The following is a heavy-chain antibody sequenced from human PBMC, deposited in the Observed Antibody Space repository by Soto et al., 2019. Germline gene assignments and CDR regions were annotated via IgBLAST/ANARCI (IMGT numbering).Heavy chain of an antibody. J-gene: IGHJ4*02. CDR1: GFTFSSYA. Sequence: WGSLRLSCAASGFTFSSYAMSWVRQAPGKGLEWVSAISGSGGSTYYADSVKGRFTISRDNSKNTLYLQMNSLRAEDTAVYYCAKDLYYDILTGYSPRYYFDYWGQGTLVTVSS. CDR3: AKDLYYDILTGYSPRYYFDY. D-gene: IGHD3-9*01. V-gene: IGHV3-23*01. CDR2: ISGSGGST.